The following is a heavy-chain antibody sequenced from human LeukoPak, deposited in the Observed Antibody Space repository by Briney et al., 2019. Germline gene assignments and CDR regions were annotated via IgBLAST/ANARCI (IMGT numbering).Heavy chain of an antibody. Sequence: ASVKVSCKASGYTFTSYYMHWVRQAPGQGLEWMEIINPSGGSTSYAQKFQGRVTMTRDTSTSTVYMELSSLRSEDTAVYYCAREAPVGPGSGAFDIWGQGTMVTVSS. D-gene: IGHD3-10*01. J-gene: IGHJ3*02. CDR2: INPSGGST. CDR1: GYTFTSYY. CDR3: AREAPVGPGSGAFDI. V-gene: IGHV1-46*01.